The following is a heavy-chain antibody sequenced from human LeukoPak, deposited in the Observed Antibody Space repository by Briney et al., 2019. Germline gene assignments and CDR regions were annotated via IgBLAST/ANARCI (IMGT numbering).Heavy chain of an antibody. CDR3: ASAPLFNYDFWSGYAYYFDY. D-gene: IGHD3-3*01. J-gene: IGHJ4*02. Sequence: AGGSLRLSCAASGFTFSSYSMTWVRQAPGKGLEWVSSISSSSSYIYYADSVKGRFTISRDNAKNSLYLQMNSLRAEDTAVYYCASAPLFNYDFWSGYAYYFDYWGQGTLVTVSS. V-gene: IGHV3-21*01. CDR1: GFTFSSYS. CDR2: ISSSSSYI.